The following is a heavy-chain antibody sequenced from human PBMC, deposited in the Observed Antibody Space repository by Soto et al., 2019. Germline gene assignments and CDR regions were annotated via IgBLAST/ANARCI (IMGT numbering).Heavy chain of an antibody. J-gene: IGHJ4*02. CDR2: IYYSGST. D-gene: IGHD6-6*01. Sequence: QVQLQEAGPGLVKPSQTLFLTCTVSGGSIASGDYYWTWIRQPPGKGLDYIGYIYYSGSTYYNPSLESRITISVDTSMNQFSLKLSSVTAADTAVYYCAREKIAPRNYFDYWGQGTLVTVSS. CDR3: AREKIAPRNYFDY. CDR1: GGSIASGDYY. V-gene: IGHV4-30-4*01.